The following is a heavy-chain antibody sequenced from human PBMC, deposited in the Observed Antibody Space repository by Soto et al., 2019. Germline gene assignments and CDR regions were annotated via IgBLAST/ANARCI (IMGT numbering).Heavy chain of an antibody. J-gene: IGHJ4*02. CDR2: ISTSGGST. V-gene: IGHV3-23*01. D-gene: IGHD6-6*01. CDR3: ARLSGSSWTDY. CDR1: GFSFSSYA. Sequence: GGSLRLSCAASGFSFSSYAMTWVRQAPGKGLEWVSTISTSGGSTYYADSVKGRFTISRDNSKNMLYLQMSSLRAEDTAVYYCARLSGSSWTDYRGQGTLVTVSS.